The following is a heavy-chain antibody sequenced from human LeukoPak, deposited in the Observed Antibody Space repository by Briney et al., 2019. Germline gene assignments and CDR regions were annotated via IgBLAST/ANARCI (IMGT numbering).Heavy chain of an antibody. CDR2: IYPGDSDT. Sequence: GESLRISCKGSGYSFTSYWIGWVRQLPGKGLEWMGIIYPGDSDTRYSPSFQGQVTISADKSISTAYLQWSSLKASDPAMHYCARSNLLSCPQCALDYWGQGTLVTVSS. V-gene: IGHV5-51*01. J-gene: IGHJ4*02. CDR1: GYSFTSYW. D-gene: IGHD1-14*01. CDR3: ARSNLLSCPQCALDY.